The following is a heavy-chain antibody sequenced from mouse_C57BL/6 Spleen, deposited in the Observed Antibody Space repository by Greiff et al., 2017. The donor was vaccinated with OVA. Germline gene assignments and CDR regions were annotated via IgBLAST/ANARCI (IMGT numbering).Heavy chain of an antibody. CDR2: IWRGGST. CDR3: AKNPTVDWYFDV. D-gene: IGHD1-1*01. V-gene: IGHV2-2*01. CDR1: GFSLTSYG. Sequence: VKLVESGPGLVQPSQSLSITCTVSGFSLTSYGVHWVRQSPGKGLEWLGVIWRGGSTDYNAAFISRLSISKDNSKSQVFFKMNSLQADDTAIYYCAKNPTVDWYFDVWGTGATVTVSS. J-gene: IGHJ1*03.